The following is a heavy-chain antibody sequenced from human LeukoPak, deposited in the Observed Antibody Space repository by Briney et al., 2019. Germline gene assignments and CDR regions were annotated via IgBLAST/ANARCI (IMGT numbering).Heavy chain of an antibody. CDR2: VNLQGST. Sequence: SGTLSLTCDVSGGSITQTNYWTWVRQPPGKGLEWIGEVNLQGSTNYNPSLMRRVAISVDTSANHVSLQLTSVTAADTAVYYCARTENYIPEDWFDPWGQGTLVTVSS. V-gene: IGHV4-4*02. J-gene: IGHJ5*02. D-gene: IGHD5-24*01. CDR1: GGSITQTNY. CDR3: ARTENYIPEDWFDP.